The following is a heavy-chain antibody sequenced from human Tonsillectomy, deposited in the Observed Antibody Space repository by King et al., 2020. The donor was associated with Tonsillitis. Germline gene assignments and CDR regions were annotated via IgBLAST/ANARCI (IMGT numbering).Heavy chain of an antibody. V-gene: IGHV3-23*04. CDR2: ISGSGYKT. J-gene: IGHJ4*02. CDR3: VREMLTGSCADY. Sequence: VQLVESGGGLVQPGGPLRLSCAASGFTFRSYALSWVRQSPGKGLQWVSAISGSGYKTYNIDSGKGRFTISRDNSKNTVSLQMNSLRAEDTGVYYCVREMLTGSCADYWGQGTLITVSS. CDR1: GFTFRSYA. D-gene: IGHD2-15*01.